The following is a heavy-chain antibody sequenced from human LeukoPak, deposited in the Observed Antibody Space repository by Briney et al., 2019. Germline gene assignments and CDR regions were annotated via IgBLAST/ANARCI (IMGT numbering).Heavy chain of an antibody. CDR1: GYSFTSYW. J-gene: IGHJ6*02. Sequence: GESLQISCKGSGYSFTSYWIGWVRQMPGKGLEWMGIIYPGDSDTRYSPSFQGQVTISADKSISTAYLQWSSLKASDTAMYYCATAMVVAATGYYGMDVWGQGTTVTVSS. V-gene: IGHV5-51*01. CDR3: ATAMVVAATGYYGMDV. CDR2: IYPGDSDT. D-gene: IGHD2-15*01.